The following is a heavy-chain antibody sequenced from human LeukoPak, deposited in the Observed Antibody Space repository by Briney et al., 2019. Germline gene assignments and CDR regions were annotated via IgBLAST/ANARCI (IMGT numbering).Heavy chain of an antibody. CDR3: LGYYDSTGGYYFDY. D-gene: IGHD3-22*01. CDR2: IFYSGST. J-gene: IGHJ4*02. CDR1: GGSISTSNYY. Sequence: PSETLSLTCTVSGGSISTSNYYWGWICQPPGKGLEWIGNIFYSGSTYYSPSLKSRVTISLDTSRNQFSLKLNSVTAADTAVYYCLGYYDSTGGYYFDYWGQGTLVTVSS. V-gene: IGHV4-39*07.